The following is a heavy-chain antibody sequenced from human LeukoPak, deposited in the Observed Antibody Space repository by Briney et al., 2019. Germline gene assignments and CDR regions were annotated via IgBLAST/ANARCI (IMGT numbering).Heavy chain of an antibody. CDR2: ISSDGSST. V-gene: IGHV3-74*01. Sequence: PGGSLRLSCAASGFTFSSYWMHWVRQAPGKGLVWVSLISSDGSSTTYADSVKGRFTISRDNAKNTLFLQMNSLRAEDTAVYYCARRRLPAADPWYFDLWGRGTLVTVSS. D-gene: IGHD6-13*01. CDR1: GFTFSSYW. CDR3: ARRRLPAADPWYFDL. J-gene: IGHJ2*01.